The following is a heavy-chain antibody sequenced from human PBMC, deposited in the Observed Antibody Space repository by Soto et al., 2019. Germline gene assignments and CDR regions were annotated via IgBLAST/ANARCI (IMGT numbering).Heavy chain of an antibody. V-gene: IGHV3-15*01. CDR3: VTDRGGGMDV. J-gene: IGHJ6*01. Sequence: EVQLVESGGGMVMPGGSLRLSCAASGFTFSDAWMTWIRQAPGKGLQCVGRIKRKIDGETTDYAAPVKGSFTISRENSKNTLYLQMNSRKVEDTDMYYCVTDRGGGMDVWGQGTTVTVSS. CDR2: IKRKIDGETT. D-gene: IGHD3-10*01. CDR1: GFTFSDAW.